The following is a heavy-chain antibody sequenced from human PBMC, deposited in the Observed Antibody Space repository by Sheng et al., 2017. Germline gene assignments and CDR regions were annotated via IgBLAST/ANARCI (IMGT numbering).Heavy chain of an antibody. J-gene: IGHJ4*02. CDR1: GGTLSNSV. CDR2: VIPMLETS. V-gene: IGHV1-69*06. D-gene: IGHD5-12*01. CDR3: ARDRLVASLTKGHYFDL. Sequence: QVQLVQSGAEVKEPGASVKVSCTTSGGTLSNSVFGWARQAPGQGLEWMGRVIPMLETSDYAQRFQGRVTFTADKSTATVYMTLSSLTSEDTAIYYCARDRLVASLTKGHYFDLWGQGTLVTVSS.